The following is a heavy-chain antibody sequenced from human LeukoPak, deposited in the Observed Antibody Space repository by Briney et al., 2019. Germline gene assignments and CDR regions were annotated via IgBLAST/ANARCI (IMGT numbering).Heavy chain of an antibody. CDR3: ARVRTTSYDFLLLDI. J-gene: IGHJ3*02. V-gene: IGHV4-59*01. CDR2: IYYSGST. CDR1: GGSISSYY. Sequence: PSETLSLTCTVSGGSISSYYWSWIRQPPGKGLEWIGYIYYSGSTNYNPSLKSRVTISVDTSKNQFSLKLSSVTAADTAVYYCARVRTTSYDFLLLDIWGQGTMVTVSS. D-gene: IGHD3-3*01.